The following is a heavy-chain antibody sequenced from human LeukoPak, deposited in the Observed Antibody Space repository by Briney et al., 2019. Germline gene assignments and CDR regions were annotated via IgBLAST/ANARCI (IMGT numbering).Heavy chain of an antibody. J-gene: IGHJ4*02. CDR3: ARDFHRRLYDSSGYYLY. CDR1: GFTFSNYD. D-gene: IGHD3-22*01. CDR2: ISGSGGST. Sequence: GGSLRLSCAASGFTFSNYDMHWVRQAPGKGLEWVSAISGSGGSTYYADSVKGRFTISRDNSKNTLYLQMNSLRAEDTAVYYCARDFHRRLYDSSGYYLYWGQGTLVTVSS. V-gene: IGHV3-23*01.